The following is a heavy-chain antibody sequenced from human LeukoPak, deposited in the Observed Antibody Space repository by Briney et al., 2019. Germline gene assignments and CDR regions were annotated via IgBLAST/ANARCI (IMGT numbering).Heavy chain of an antibody. J-gene: IGHJ4*01. Sequence: GGSLRLSCAVSGFNFKNYEMKWVRQAPGKGLEWIAYTSSSGSTTKYADSVKGRFTMSRDNAKNAVYMEMNSLRVEDTAVYYCARDRGWDGYGYAFLDYWGHGTLVTVSS. CDR1: GFNFKNYE. CDR3: ARDRGWDGYGYAFLDY. CDR2: TSSSGSTT. D-gene: IGHD5-12*01. V-gene: IGHV3-48*03.